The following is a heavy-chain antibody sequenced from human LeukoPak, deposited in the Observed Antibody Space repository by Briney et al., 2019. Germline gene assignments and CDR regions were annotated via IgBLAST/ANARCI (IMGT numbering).Heavy chain of an antibody. V-gene: IGHV3-7*03. Sequence: PWGSLRLSCAASGFTFSSYWMSWVRQAPGKGPEWVANIKQDGSEKYYVDSVKGRFTISRDNAKNSLYLQMNSLRAEDTAVYYCAKGGGHTSGWFDSWGQGSLVTVSS. J-gene: IGHJ5*01. CDR3: AKGGGHTSGWFDS. D-gene: IGHD6-19*01. CDR1: GFTFSSYW. CDR2: IKQDGSEK.